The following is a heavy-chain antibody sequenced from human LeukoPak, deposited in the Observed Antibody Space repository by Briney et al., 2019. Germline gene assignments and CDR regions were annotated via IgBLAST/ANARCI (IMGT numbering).Heavy chain of an antibody. V-gene: IGHV3-7*01. CDR3: ATYTHWVAGDV. CDR1: GFTSSDSW. J-gene: IGHJ6*02. CDR2: MNQDGSAK. D-gene: IGHD3-16*01. Sequence: GGSLRLSCAASGFTSSDSWMSWVRQAPGKGLEWVANMNQDGSAKGYVDSVKGRFTLSRDNARNSLYLQMSSLRPEDTAVYYCATYTHWVAGDVWGQGTTVTVSS.